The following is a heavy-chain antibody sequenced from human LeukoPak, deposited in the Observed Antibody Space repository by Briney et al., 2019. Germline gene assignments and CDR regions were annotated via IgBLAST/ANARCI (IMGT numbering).Heavy chain of an antibody. CDR3: AKDDAWLQYGN. J-gene: IGHJ4*02. Sequence: GGSLRLSCAASGFTFDDYGMSWVRQAPGKGLEWVSGINRNGGSAGYADSVKGRFTISRDNVKISLFLQMNSLRPEDTAVYYCAKDDAWLQYGNWGRGTLVTVSS. V-gene: IGHV3-20*04. CDR1: GFTFDDYG. D-gene: IGHD5-24*01. CDR2: INRNGGSA.